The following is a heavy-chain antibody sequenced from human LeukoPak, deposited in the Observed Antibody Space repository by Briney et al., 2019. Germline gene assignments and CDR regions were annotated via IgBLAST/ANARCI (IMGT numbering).Heavy chain of an antibody. D-gene: IGHD4-11*01. CDR1: GGSFSGYY. CDR3: ARRRSTVTTRAHDY. CDR2: INHSGST. J-gene: IGHJ4*02. V-gene: IGHV4-34*01. Sequence: SETLSLTCAVYGGSFSGYYWSWIRQPPGKGLEWIGEINHSGSTNYNPSLKGRVTISVDTSKNQFSLKLSSVTAADTAVYYCARRRSTVTTRAHDYWGQGTLVTVSS.